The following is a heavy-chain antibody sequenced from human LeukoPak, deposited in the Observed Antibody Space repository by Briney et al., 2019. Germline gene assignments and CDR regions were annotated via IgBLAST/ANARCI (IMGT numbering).Heavy chain of an antibody. CDR1: GFTFSSYG. CDR3: ARDRDYYGSGSPHFDY. Sequence: GSLRLSCAASGFTFSSYGMHWVRQAPGKGLEWVAVISYDGSNKYYADSVKGRFTISRDNSKNTLYLQMNSLRAEDTAVYYCARDRDYYGSGSPHFDYWGQGTLVTVSS. V-gene: IGHV3-30*03. D-gene: IGHD3-10*01. J-gene: IGHJ4*02. CDR2: ISYDGSNK.